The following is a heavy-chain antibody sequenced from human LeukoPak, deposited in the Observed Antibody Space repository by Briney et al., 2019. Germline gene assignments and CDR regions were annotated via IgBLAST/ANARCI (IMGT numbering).Heavy chain of an antibody. CDR1: GFTFSSYS. J-gene: IGHJ4*02. D-gene: IGHD6-13*01. V-gene: IGHV3-21*01. Sequence: PGGSLRLSCAASGFTFSSYSMNWVRQAPGKGLEWVSSISSSSTYIYYADSVKGRFTISRDNAKNSLYLQMNCLRAEDTAVYYCARDQIAAAVTSPFDYWGQGTLVTVSS. CDR2: ISSSSTYI. CDR3: ARDQIAAAVTSPFDY.